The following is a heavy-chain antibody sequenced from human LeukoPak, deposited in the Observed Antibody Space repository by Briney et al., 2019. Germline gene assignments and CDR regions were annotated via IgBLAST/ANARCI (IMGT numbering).Heavy chain of an antibody. Sequence: GGSLRLSCAASGFTFSIYAMSWVRQAPGKGLEWVSAISGSGGSTYYADSVKGRFTISRDNSKNTLYLQMNSLRAEDTAVYYCAKGSGVVVPAAMVDYWGQGTLVTVSS. J-gene: IGHJ4*02. D-gene: IGHD2-2*01. CDR3: AKGSGVVVPAAMVDY. V-gene: IGHV3-23*01. CDR2: ISGSGGST. CDR1: GFTFSIYA.